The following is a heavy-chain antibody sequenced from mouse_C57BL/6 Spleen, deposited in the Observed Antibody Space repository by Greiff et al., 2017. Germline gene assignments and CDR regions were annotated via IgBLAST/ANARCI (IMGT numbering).Heavy chain of an antibody. J-gene: IGHJ3*01. CDR2: IFPGSGST. Sequence: VQLQESGAELMKPGASVKISCKASGYTFTGSWINWVKQRPGHGLEWIGEIFPGSGSTNYNEKFKGKATFTADKSSNTAYMHLSSLTPEDSAVYYCARGDHGCNYVFAYWGQGTLVTVSA. V-gene: IGHV1-9*01. CDR3: ARGDHGCNYVFAY. D-gene: IGHD1-1*01. CDR1: GYTFTGSW.